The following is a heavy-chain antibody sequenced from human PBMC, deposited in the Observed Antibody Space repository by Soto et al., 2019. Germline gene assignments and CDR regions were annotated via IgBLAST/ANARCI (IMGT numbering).Heavy chain of an antibody. D-gene: IGHD3-10*01. CDR3: ARGSRGWGYGSGSYRTQFDY. CDR1: GGSISSYY. Sequence: SETLSLTCTVSGGSISSYYWSWIRQPPGKGLEWIGYIYYSGSTNYNPSLKSRVTISVDTSKNQFSLKLSSVTAADTAVYYCARGSRGWGYGSGSYRTQFDYWGQGTLVTVS. V-gene: IGHV4-59*01. CDR2: IYYSGST. J-gene: IGHJ4*02.